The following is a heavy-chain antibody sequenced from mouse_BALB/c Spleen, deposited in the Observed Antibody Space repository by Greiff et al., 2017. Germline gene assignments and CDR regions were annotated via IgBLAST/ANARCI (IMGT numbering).Heavy chain of an antibody. CDR2: ISDGGSYT. CDR1: GFTFSDYY. J-gene: IGHJ4*01. V-gene: IGHV5-4*02. Sequence: EVQVVESGGGLVKPGGSLKLSCAASGFTFSDYYMYWVRQTPEKRLEWVATISDGGSYTYYPDSVKGRFTISRDNAKNNLYLQMSSLKSEDTAMYYCARDGTTGTYYAMDYWGQGTSVTVSS. D-gene: IGHD1-1*01. CDR3: ARDGTTGTYYAMDY.